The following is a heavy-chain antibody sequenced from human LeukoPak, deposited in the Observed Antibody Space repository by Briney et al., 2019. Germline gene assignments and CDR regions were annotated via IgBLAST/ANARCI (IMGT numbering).Heavy chain of an antibody. D-gene: IGHD2-15*01. Sequence: GGSLRLSCAASGFTFSSYGMHWVRQAPGKGLQWVSLICGRGGNTYYADSVKGRFTISRDNSKNTLSLQMNSLRAEDTAVYFCAKGSGDSCFSPLDSWGQGTLVTVSS. J-gene: IGHJ4*02. CDR3: AKGSGDSCFSPLDS. CDR2: ICGRGGNT. V-gene: IGHV3-23*01. CDR1: GFTFSSYG.